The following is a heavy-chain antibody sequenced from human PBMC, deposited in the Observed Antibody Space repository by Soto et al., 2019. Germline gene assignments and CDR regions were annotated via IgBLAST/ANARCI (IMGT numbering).Heavy chain of an antibody. J-gene: IGHJ4*02. CDR1: GYTFTIYA. V-gene: IGHV1-3*01. D-gene: IGHD3-3*01. CDR2: INAGNGNT. CDR3: ARFYDDFWSGYLDY. Sequence: ASVKGSCKASGYTFTIYAMHWVRKAPGQRLEWMGWINAGNGNTKYSQKFQGRVTITRDTSASTAYMELSSLRSEDTAVYYCARFYDDFWSGYLDYWGQGTLVTVSS.